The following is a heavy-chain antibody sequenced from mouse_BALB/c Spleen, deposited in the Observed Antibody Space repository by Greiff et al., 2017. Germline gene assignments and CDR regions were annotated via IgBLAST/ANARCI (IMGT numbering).Heavy chain of an antibody. CDR3: ARLLSHGYYAMDY. J-gene: IGHJ4*01. Sequence: EVQLQQSGPELVKPGASVKIPCKASGYTFTDYNMDWVKQSHGQSLEWIGDINPNNGGTIYNQKFKGKATLTVDKSSSTAYMELRSLTSEDTAVYYCARLLSHGYYAMDYWGQGTSVTVSS. CDR1: GYTFTDYN. CDR2: INPNNGGT. V-gene: IGHV1-18*01.